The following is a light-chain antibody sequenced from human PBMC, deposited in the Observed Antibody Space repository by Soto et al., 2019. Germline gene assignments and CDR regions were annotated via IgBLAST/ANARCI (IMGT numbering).Light chain of an antibody. CDR3: CSYAGTYVV. Sequence: QSVLTQPASVSGSPGQSITISCSGTSGDVGTYNLVSWYQQHPGKAPKLMIYEGSKRPSGVSNRFSGSKSGNTASLTISGLQAEDEADYHCCSYAGTYVVFGGGTKLTVL. CDR1: SGDVGTYNL. J-gene: IGLJ2*01. CDR2: EGS. V-gene: IGLV2-23*01.